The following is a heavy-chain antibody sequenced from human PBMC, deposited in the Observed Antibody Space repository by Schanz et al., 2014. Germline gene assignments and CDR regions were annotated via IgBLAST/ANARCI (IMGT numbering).Heavy chain of an antibody. CDR1: GFTFSDHW. CDR2: IKGDSSEK. V-gene: IGHV3-7*03. J-gene: IGHJ4*02. CDR3: ARDPNSVNEIDY. D-gene: IGHD5-12*01. Sequence: EVQLVESGGGLVQPGESLRLSCVASGAASGFTFSDHWMSWVRQPPGKGLEWVANIKGDSSEKNYVDSVKGRFTLSRDNAKNSMYLQMNSLRVEDTAVYYCARDPNSVNEIDYWGQGTLVTVSS.